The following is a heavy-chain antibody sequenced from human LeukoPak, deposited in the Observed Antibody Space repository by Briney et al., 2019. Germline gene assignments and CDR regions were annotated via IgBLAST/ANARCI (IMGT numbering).Heavy chain of an antibody. Sequence: GGSLRLSCAASRFTFSSFAMSWDRQAPGKGLEWYSAISGSGGSTYYADYVKGRFTISRDNSKNTLYLQMNSQRAEDTAVSYCAKVSRGRPMDAFDIWGQGTMVTVSS. CDR3: AKVSRGRPMDAFDI. CDR1: RFTFSSFA. J-gene: IGHJ3*02. D-gene: IGHD3-16*01. CDR2: ISGSGGST. V-gene: IGHV3-23*01.